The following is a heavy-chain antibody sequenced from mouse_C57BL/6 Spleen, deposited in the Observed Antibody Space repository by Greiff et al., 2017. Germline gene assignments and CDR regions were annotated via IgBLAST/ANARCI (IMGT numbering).Heavy chain of an antibody. V-gene: IGHV5-4*01. CDR1: GFTFSSYA. D-gene: IGHD2-5*01. J-gene: IGHJ1*03. CDR3: ARDSNLRYFDV. CDR2: ISDGGSYT. Sequence: EVHLVESGGGLVKPGGSLKLSCAASGFTFSSYAMSWVRQTPEKRLEWVATISDGGSYTYYPDNVKGRFTISRDNAKNNLYLQMSHLKSEDTAMYYCARDSNLRYFDVWGTGTTVTVSS.